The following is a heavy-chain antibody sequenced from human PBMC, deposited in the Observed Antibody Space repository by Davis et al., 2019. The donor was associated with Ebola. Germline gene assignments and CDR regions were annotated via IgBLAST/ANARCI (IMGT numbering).Heavy chain of an antibody. J-gene: IGHJ4*02. CDR2: ISDRSEHT. CDR3: TTRLVNHFDY. V-gene: IGHV3-23*01. Sequence: PGGSLRLSCTVSGFTFSSYDMNWVRQAPGKGLEWVSTISDRSEHTHYADSVKGRFTIFRDDSKNTVFLHMNTLRAEDTAIYYCTTRLVNHFDYWGQGTLVTVSS. CDR1: GFTFSSYD. D-gene: IGHD6-19*01.